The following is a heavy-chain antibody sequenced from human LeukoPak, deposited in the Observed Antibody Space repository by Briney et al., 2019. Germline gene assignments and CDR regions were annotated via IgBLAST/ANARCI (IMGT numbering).Heavy chain of an antibody. Sequence: ASVKVSCKASGGTFSSYAISWVRQAPGQGLEWMGRIIPILGIANYAQKFQGRVTITADKSTSTAYMELSSLRSEDTAVYYCASVGDGYNTGYYYYGMDVWGQGTTVTVSS. J-gene: IGHJ6*02. V-gene: IGHV1-69*04. D-gene: IGHD5-24*01. CDR3: ASVGDGYNTGYYYYGMDV. CDR1: GGTFSSYA. CDR2: IIPILGIA.